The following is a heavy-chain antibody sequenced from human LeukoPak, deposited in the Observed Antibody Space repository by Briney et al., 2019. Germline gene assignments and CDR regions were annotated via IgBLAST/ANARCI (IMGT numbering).Heavy chain of an antibody. V-gene: IGHV5-51*01. CDR2: IYPGDSDT. J-gene: IGHJ4*02. D-gene: IGHD6-13*01. Sequence: GESLKISCKGSGYTFSSYWIGWVRQMPGKGLEWMGIIYPGDSDTRYSPSLQGQVTISADKSISTAYLQWSSLKASDTAMYYCARWKGSSWSPFDYWGQGTLVTVSS. CDR1: GYTFSSYW. CDR3: ARWKGSSWSPFDY.